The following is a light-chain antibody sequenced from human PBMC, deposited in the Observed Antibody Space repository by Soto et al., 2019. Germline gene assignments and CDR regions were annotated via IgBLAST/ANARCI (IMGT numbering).Light chain of an antibody. V-gene: IGKV3-15*01. J-gene: IGKJ1*01. Sequence: EIVLTQPPATLSLSPGERATLSCRASQSVSSYLAWYQQKPGQPPRLLIYDSSTRATGVPARFSGSGSGTEFTLTISRLQSEDFAVYYCQQYYNWRPRFGQGTKVDIK. CDR2: DSS. CDR1: QSVSSY. CDR3: QQYYNWRPR.